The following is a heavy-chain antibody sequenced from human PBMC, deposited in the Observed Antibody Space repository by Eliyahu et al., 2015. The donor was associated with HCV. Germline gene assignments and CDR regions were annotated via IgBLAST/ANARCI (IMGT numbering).Heavy chain of an antibody. CDR2: ISGYGDIT. Sequence: EVQLLESGGGLVRPGGSLRLSCAASGFTFGSYSXPWVRQAPGSGLGWVSLISGYGDITHYADSVKGRFTISRDNSRNTLYLQMNSLRAGDTAVYYCAKEYADYPDPFDSWGQGTLVTVSS. J-gene: IGHJ4*02. D-gene: IGHD2-8*01. CDR3: AKEYADYPDPFDS. V-gene: IGHV3-23*01. CDR1: GFTFGSYS.